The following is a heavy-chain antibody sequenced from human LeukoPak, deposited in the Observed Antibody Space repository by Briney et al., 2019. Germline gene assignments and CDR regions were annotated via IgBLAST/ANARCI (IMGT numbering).Heavy chain of an antibody. CDR1: GYNFRGYY. CDR2: IDPHNGDT. V-gene: IGHV1-2*02. J-gene: IGHJ4*02. CDR3: ARALPRQWLLLRADYYFDY. D-gene: IGHD3-22*01. Sequence: ASVKVSCKASGYNFRGYYIHWVRQAPGLGLEWMGWIDPHNGDTNYAQEFPGRVTITRNTSISTAYMELSSLRSEDTAVYYCARALPRQWLLLRADYYFDYWGQGTLVTVSS.